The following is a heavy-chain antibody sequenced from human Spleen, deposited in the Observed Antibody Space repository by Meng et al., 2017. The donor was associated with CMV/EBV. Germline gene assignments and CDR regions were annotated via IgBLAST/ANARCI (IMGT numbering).Heavy chain of an antibody. CDR2: INHSGST. CDR3: ARAGGWFDP. D-gene: IGHD1-14*01. V-gene: IGHV4-34*01. J-gene: IGHJ5*02. CDR1: GGSFSGYY. Sequence: SETLSLTCAVYGGSFSGYYWSWIRQPPGKGLGWIGEINHSGSTNYNPSLKSRVTISVDTSKNQFSLKLSSVTTADTAVYYCARAGGWFDPWGQGTLVTVSS.